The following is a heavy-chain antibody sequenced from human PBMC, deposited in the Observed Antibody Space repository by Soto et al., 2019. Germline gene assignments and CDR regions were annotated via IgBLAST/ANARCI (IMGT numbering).Heavy chain of an antibody. D-gene: IGHD6-13*01. J-gene: IGHJ5*02. CDR2: ISAYNGNT. Sequence: GAPVKVSCKASGYTFTSYGISWVRQAPGQGLEWMGWISAYNGNTGYAQKLQGRVTMTTDTSTSTAYMELRSLRSDDTAVYHCARDRPTVAAAGTDWFDPWGQGTLVTVSS. CDR1: GYTFTSYG. CDR3: ARDRPTVAAAGTDWFDP. V-gene: IGHV1-18*04.